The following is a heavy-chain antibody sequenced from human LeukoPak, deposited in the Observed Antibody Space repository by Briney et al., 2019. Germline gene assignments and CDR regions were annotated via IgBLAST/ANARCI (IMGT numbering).Heavy chain of an antibody. Sequence: GGSLRLSCAASGFTFSSYGMHWVRQAPGKGLEWVAVISYDGSNKYYADSVKGRFTISRDNSKNTLYLQMNSLRAEDTAVYYCAKPPLGYCSSTSCRYFDYWGQGALVTVSS. V-gene: IGHV3-30*18. CDR1: GFTFSSYG. J-gene: IGHJ4*02. CDR3: AKPPLGYCSSTSCRYFDY. CDR2: ISYDGSNK. D-gene: IGHD2-2*01.